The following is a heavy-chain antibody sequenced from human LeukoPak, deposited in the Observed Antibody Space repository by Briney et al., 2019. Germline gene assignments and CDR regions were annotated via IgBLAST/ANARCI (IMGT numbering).Heavy chain of an antibody. CDR2: ISSSGSTI. D-gene: IGHD6-19*01. CDR3: AGGQWLVLTY. CDR1: GFTFSSYE. J-gene: IGHJ4*02. V-gene: IGHV3-48*03. Sequence: GGSLRLSCAASGFTFSSYEMNWVRQAPGKGLEWVSYISSSGSTIYYADSVKGRFTISRDNAKNSLYLQMNSQRAEDTAVYYCAGGQWLVLTYWGQGTLVTVSS.